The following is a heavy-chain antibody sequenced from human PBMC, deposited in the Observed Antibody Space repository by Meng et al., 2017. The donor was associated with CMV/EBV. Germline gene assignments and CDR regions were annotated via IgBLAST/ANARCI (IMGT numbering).Heavy chain of an antibody. CDR3: ARGSRFLEWLLLGYFDY. CDR2: IYYSGST. Sequence: SETLSLTCTVSGGSISSSSYYWGWLRQPPGKGLEWIGSIYYSGSTYYNPSLKSRVTISVDTSKNQFSLKLSSVTAADTAVYYCARGSRFLEWLLLGYFDYWGQGTLVTVSS. D-gene: IGHD3-3*01. V-gene: IGHV4-39*07. CDR1: GGSISSSSYY. J-gene: IGHJ4*02.